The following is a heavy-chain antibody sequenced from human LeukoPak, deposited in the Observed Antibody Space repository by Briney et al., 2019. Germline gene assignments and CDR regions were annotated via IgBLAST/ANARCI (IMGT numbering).Heavy chain of an antibody. CDR1: GFTVSDYS. J-gene: IGHJ4*02. V-gene: IGHV3-21*01. D-gene: IGHD3-10*01. Sequence: GGSLRLSCAASGFTVSDYSINWVRQAPGKGLEWVSSINPTSTSIYYADAVRGRFTISRDNAKNSVYLQMNSLKAEDTALYYCVRLRWNSDRRDYYYYYNFWGQGILVTVSS. CDR2: INPTSTSI. CDR3: VRLRWNSDRRDYYYYYNF.